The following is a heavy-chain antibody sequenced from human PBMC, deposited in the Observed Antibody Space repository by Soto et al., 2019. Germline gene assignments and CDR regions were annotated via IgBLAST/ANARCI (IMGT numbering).Heavy chain of an antibody. CDR2: IIPIFGTA. J-gene: IGHJ6*02. CDR3: ASRLGELFPKYYGMDV. D-gene: IGHD3-10*01. Sequence: QVQLVQSGAEVKKPGSSVKVSCKASGGTFSSYAISWVRQAPGQGLEWMGGIIPIFGTANYAQKFQGRVTITADESTSTAYMELSSLRSEDTAVYYCASRLGELFPKYYGMDVWGQGTTVTVSS. V-gene: IGHV1-69*01. CDR1: GGTFSSYA.